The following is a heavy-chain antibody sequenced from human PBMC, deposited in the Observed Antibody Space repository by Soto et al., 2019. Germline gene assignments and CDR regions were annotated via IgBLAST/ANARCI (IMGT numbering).Heavy chain of an antibody. Sequence: GGSLRLSFASSGFIFRSYAMSLVRQSPWKGLEWVSAISGSGGSTYYTDSVKGRFTISRDNSKNTLYLQMNSLRAEDTAVYYCAKSPVSGDSSGYWAYWGQGTLVTVSS. CDR2: ISGSGGST. J-gene: IGHJ4*02. D-gene: IGHD3-22*01. V-gene: IGHV3-23*01. CDR3: AKSPVSGDSSGYWAY. CDR1: GFIFRSYA.